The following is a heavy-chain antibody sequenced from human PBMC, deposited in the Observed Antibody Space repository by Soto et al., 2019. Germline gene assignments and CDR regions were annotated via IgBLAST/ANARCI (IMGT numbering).Heavy chain of an antibody. Sequence: SETLSLTCAVYGESLSAYYWTWIRQPPGKGLEWIGEINQSGSTNYNPSLKSRVTMSADTSKKHFSLKVTSVTAADTAVYYCARGTVYAPFLFPSLDVWGQGTTVT. CDR1: GESLSAYY. V-gene: IGHV4-34*01. D-gene: IGHD2-8*01. CDR2: INQSGST. CDR3: ARGTVYAPFLFPSLDV. J-gene: IGHJ6*02.